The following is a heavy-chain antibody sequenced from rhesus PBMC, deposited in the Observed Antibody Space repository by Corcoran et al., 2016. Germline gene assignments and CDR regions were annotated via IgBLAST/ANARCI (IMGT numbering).Heavy chain of an antibody. J-gene: IGHJ6*01. CDR1: GYSISSGYY. CDR2: ISGRSGRT. Sequence: QVQLQESGPGLVKPSETLSLTCAVSGYSISSGYYWGWIRQPPGTGREIIGYISGRSGRTDYKPSHKSRVTISKDTTKNQVYLKLSSVTAADTAVYYGARRRSVAAYGLDSWGQGVVVTVSS. V-gene: IGHV4-99*01. D-gene: IGHD4-29*01. CDR3: ARRRSVAAYGLDS.